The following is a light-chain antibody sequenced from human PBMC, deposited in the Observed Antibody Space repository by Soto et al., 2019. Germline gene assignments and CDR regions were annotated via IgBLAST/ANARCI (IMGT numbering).Light chain of an antibody. J-gene: IGLJ2*01. CDR1: SGHSSYA. V-gene: IGLV4-69*01. CDR3: QTWDTGARVV. CDR2: LSSDGSH. Sequence: QLVLTQSPSASASLGASVKLTCTLRSGHSSYAIAWHQQQPEKGPRYLMKLSSDGSHSKGDGIPDRVSGSSSGAERYLTISSLQSEDEADYYCQTWDTGARVVFGGGTQLTVL.